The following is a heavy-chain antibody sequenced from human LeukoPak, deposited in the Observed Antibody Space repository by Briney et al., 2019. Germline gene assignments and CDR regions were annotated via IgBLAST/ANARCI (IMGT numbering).Heavy chain of an antibody. D-gene: IGHD3/OR15-3a*01. CDR3: AREDFQNWFDP. CDR2: IYTSGST. J-gene: IGHJ5*02. CDR1: GGSISSDNSY. V-gene: IGHV4-61*02. Sequence: SQTLSLTCVVSGGSISSDNSYWSWIRQPAGKGLEWIGRIYTSGSTNYNPSLKSRVTISVDTSKNQFSLKLSSVTAADTAVYYCAREDFQNWFDPWGQGTLVTVSS.